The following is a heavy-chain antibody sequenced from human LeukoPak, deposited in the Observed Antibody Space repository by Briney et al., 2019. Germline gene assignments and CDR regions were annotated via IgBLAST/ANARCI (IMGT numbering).Heavy chain of an antibody. D-gene: IGHD3-22*01. J-gene: IGHJ3*02. CDR3: AKDMRISYDSSGPIVADAFDI. V-gene: IGHV3-9*01. Sequence: GRSLRLSCAASGFTFDDYAMHWVRQAPGKGLEWVSGISWNSGSIGYADSVKGRFTISRDNAKNSLYLQMNSLRAEDTALYYCAKDMRISYDSSGPIVADAFDIWGQGTMITVSS. CDR2: ISWNSGSI. CDR1: GFTFDDYA.